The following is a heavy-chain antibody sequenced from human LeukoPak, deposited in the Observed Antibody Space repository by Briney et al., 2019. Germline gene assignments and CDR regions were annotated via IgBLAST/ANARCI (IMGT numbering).Heavy chain of an antibody. V-gene: IGHV1-18*01. CDR3: AKDPTHYRVWDDYDSTVLSY. Sequence: ASVKVSCKASGYTFTSYGISWVRQAPGQGLEWMGWISAYNGNTNYAQKLQGRVTMTTDTSTSTAYMELRSLRSDDTAVYYCAKDPTHYRVWDDYDSTVLSYWGQGTLVTVSS. D-gene: IGHD3-22*01. J-gene: IGHJ4*02. CDR1: GYTFTSYG. CDR2: ISAYNGNT.